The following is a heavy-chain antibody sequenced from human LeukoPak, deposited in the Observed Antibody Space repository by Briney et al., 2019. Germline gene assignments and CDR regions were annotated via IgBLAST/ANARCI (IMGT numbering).Heavy chain of an antibody. V-gene: IGHV3-43*02. D-gene: IGHD3-10*01. CDR2: ISGDGGST. Sequence: GGSLRLSCAASGFTFDDYAMHWVRQAPGKGLEWVPLISGDGGSTYYADSVKGRFTISRDNSKNSLYLQMNSLRTEDTALYYCANSYGSGNYYYYYGMDVWGQGTTVTVSS. J-gene: IGHJ6*02. CDR3: ANSYGSGNYYYYYGMDV. CDR1: GFTFDDYA.